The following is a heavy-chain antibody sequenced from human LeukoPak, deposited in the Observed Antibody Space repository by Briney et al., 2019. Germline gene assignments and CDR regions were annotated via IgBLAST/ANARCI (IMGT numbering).Heavy chain of an antibody. J-gene: IGHJ4*02. Sequence: PGGSLRLSCAASGFTFSSYAMSWVRQAPGKGLEWVSAISGSGGSTYYADSVKGRFTISRDDAKNTLYLQMNSLRAEDTAVYYCARASWGGSSSSPLGYWGQGTLVTVSS. CDR2: ISGSGGST. CDR1: GFTFSSYA. D-gene: IGHD6-6*01. CDR3: ARASWGGSSSSPLGY. V-gene: IGHV3-23*01.